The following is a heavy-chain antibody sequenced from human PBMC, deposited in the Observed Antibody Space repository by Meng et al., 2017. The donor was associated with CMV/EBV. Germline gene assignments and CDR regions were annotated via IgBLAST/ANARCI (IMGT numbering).Heavy chain of an antibody. CDR1: GYTFTGYY. D-gene: IGHD2-2*01. Sequence: ASVKVSCKASGYTFTGYYMHWVRQAPGQGLEWMGWINPNSGGTNYAQKFQGRVTMTRDTSISKAYMELSRLRSDDTVVYYCARGNSPEHTEDIVVVPAARAGGYYGMDVWGQGTTVTVSS. CDR2: INPNSGGT. V-gene: IGHV1-2*02. J-gene: IGHJ6*02. CDR3: ARGNSPEHTEDIVVVPAARAGGYYGMDV.